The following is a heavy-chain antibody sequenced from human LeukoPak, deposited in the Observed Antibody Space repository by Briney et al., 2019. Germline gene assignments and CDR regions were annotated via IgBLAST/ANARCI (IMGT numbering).Heavy chain of an antibody. Sequence: GASVKVSCKASGYTFTSYGISWVRQAPGQGLEWMGWISAYNGNTNHAQKLQGRVTMTTDTSTSTAYMELRSLRSDDTAVYYCARDRRLFGPDCSSTSCYSAFDIWGQGTMVTVSS. CDR2: ISAYNGNT. V-gene: IGHV1-18*01. CDR1: GYTFTSYG. J-gene: IGHJ3*02. D-gene: IGHD2-2*02. CDR3: ARDRRLFGPDCSSTSCYSAFDI.